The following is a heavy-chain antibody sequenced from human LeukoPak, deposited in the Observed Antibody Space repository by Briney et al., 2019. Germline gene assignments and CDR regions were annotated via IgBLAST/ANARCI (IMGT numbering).Heavy chain of an antibody. V-gene: IGHV1-24*01. Sequence: ASVKVSCKVSGYTLTELSMHWVRQAPGKGLEWMGGFDPEDGETIYAQKFQGRVTMTEDTSTDTAYMELSSLRSEDTAVYYCATGLVLRYFDWSDYWGQGTLVTVSS. CDR2: FDPEDGET. D-gene: IGHD3-9*01. CDR3: ATGLVLRYFDWSDY. CDR1: GYTLTELS. J-gene: IGHJ4*02.